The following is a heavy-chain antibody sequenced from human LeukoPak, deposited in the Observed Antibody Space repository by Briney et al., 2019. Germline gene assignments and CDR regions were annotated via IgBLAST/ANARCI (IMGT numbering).Heavy chain of an antibody. CDR3: ARGLIVVVPASKPQRRSWFDP. V-gene: IGHV4-34*01. CDR2: INHSGST. Sequence: SETLSLTCAVYGGSFSGYYWSWIRQPPGKGLEWIGEINHSGSTNYNPSLKSRVTISVDTSKNQFSLKLSSVTAADTAVYYCARGLIVVVPASKPQRRSWFDPWGQGTLVTVSS. CDR1: GGSFSGYY. D-gene: IGHD2-2*01. J-gene: IGHJ5*02.